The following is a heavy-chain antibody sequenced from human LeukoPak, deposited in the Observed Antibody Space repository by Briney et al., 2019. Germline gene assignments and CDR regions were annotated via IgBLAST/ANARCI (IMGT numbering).Heavy chain of an antibody. CDR3: ARDAYDDASES. V-gene: IGHV3-7*01. CDR2: LRPDGRDK. D-gene: IGHD3-3*01. J-gene: IGHJ5*02. Sequence: PGGSLRLSCAASGFTFSSYWMSWVRQAPGKGLEWVANLRPDGRDKYYADSVKGRFTISRDNAKNSLYLQMNGLRADDTAIYYCARDAYDDASESWGQGTLVTVPS. CDR1: GFTFSSYW.